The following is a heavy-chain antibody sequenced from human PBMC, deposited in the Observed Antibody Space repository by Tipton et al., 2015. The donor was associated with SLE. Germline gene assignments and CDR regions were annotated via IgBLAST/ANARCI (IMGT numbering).Heavy chain of an antibody. CDR3: ARPRDSSGYGPGY. CDR1: GFTFSSYE. CDR2: ISSSSSYI. J-gene: IGHJ4*02. V-gene: IGHV3-21*01. D-gene: IGHD3-22*01. Sequence: SLRLSCAASGFTFSSYEMNWFRQAPGQGLEWVSSISSSSSYIYYADSVKGRFTISRDNAKNSLYLQMNSLRAEDTAVYYCARPRDSSGYGPGYWGQGTLVTVSS.